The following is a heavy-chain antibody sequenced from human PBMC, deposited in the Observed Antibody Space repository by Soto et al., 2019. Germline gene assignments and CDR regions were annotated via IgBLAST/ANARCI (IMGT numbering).Heavy chain of an antibody. CDR1: GYTFTSYA. CDR2: INVGNGNT. D-gene: IGHD3-22*01. V-gene: IGHV1-3*01. J-gene: IGHJ5*02. CDR3: ARDVDSSGYYDWFDP. Sequence: ASVKVSCKASGYTFTSYAMHWVRQAPGQRLEWMGWINVGNGNTKYSQKFQGRVTITRDTSASTAYMELSSLRSEDTAVYYCARDVDSSGYYDWFDPWGQGTLVTVSS.